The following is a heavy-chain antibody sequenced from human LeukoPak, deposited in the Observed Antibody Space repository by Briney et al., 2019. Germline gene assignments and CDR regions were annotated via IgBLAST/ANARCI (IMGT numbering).Heavy chain of an antibody. Sequence: SETLSLTCAVSGGSISSGGYYWSWIRQPPGKGLEWIGYIYHSGNTYYNPSLKSRITMSVDRSQNQFSLKLNSVTAADTAVYYCAREFSTNWFDPWGQGTLVTVSS. V-gene: IGHV4-30-2*01. CDR2: IYHSGNT. J-gene: IGHJ5*02. CDR3: AREFSTNWFDP. CDR1: GGSISSGGYY.